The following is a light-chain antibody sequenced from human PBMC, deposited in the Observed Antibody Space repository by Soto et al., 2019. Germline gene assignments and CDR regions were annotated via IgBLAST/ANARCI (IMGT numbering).Light chain of an antibody. Sequence: DIQLTQSPASLSASVGVRVTITCLASQTISRYVNWYQQKPGTAPKLLIYASSTLQSGVPARFSGRGAGTDFTLTISSLQPEDFATYYCQQSYSTPPTFGQGTKVDIK. J-gene: IGKJ1*01. CDR1: QTISRY. CDR2: ASS. CDR3: QQSYSTPPT. V-gene: IGKV1-39*01.